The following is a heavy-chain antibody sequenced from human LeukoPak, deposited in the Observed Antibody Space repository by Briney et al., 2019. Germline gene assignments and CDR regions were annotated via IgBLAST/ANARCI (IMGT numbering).Heavy chain of an antibody. CDR2: IYYSGST. Sequence: SETLSLTCTVSGDSISSYYWSWIRQPPGKGLEWIGYIYYSGSTNYDPSLKSRVTISVDTSKNQFSLKLSSVTAADTAVYYCARALYSSSWYSGFDYWGQGTLVTVSS. CDR1: GDSISSYY. V-gene: IGHV4-59*01. J-gene: IGHJ4*02. CDR3: ARALYSSSWYSGFDY. D-gene: IGHD6-13*01.